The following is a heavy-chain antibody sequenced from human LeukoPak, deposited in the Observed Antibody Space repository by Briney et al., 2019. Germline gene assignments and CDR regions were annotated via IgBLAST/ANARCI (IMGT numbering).Heavy chain of an antibody. J-gene: IGHJ3*02. CDR3: ARGPYSYDSSGAFDI. CDR2: ISSSGST. D-gene: IGHD3-22*01. Sequence: PSETRSLTCTVSGDSISSGDYYWSWIRQPAGKGLEWIGRISSSGSTNYNPSLKSRVTISVDTSKNQFSLKLSSVTAADTAVYFCARGPYSYDSSGAFDIWGRGTMVTVSS. CDR1: GDSISSGDYY. V-gene: IGHV4-61*02.